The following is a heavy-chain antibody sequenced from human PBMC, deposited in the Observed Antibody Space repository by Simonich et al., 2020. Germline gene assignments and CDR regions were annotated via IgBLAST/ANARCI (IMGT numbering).Heavy chain of an antibody. V-gene: IGHV3-74*01. J-gene: IGHJ4*02. CDR1: GFTFSSYC. CDR2: INSDGSST. CDR3: ARDPPGDSSGYYNY. Sequence: EVQLVESGGGLVQPGGSLRLSVAASGFTFSSYCMHWVRQAPVKGLVGVSRINSDGSSTSDAESVKGRFTISRDNAKNTLYLQMNSLRAEDTAVYYCARDPPGDSSGYYNYWGQGTLVTVSS. D-gene: IGHD3-22*01.